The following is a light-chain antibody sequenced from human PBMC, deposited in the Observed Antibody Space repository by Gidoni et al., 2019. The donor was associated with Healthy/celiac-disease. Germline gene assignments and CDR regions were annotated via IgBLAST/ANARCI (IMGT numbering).Light chain of an antibody. J-gene: IGKJ3*01. CDR3: QQLNSYPFT. V-gene: IGKV1-9*01. Sequence: DIQLTQSPSFLSASVGDRVTITCRASQGISSYLAWYQQKPGKAPKLLIYAASTLQSGVPSRFSGSGSGTEFTLTISSLQPEDFATYYCQQLNSYPFTFGPATKVEIK. CDR1: QGISSY. CDR2: AAS.